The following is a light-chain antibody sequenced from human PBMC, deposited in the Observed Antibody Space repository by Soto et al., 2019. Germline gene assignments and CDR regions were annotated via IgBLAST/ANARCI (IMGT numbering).Light chain of an antibody. Sequence: EIVLTQSPGTLSLSPGERATLSCRASQSVSSNYLGWYQQKPGQSPRLLIYAASTRATGIPDRFSGSGSGTDFTLTISRLEPEDFAVYYCQHYSTSPPFTFGAGTKVDIK. J-gene: IGKJ3*01. V-gene: IGKV3-20*01. CDR1: QSVSSNY. CDR3: QHYSTSPPFT. CDR2: AAS.